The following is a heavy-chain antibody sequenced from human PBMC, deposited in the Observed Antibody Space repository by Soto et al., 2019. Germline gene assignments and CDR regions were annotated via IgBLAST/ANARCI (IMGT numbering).Heavy chain of an antibody. CDR2: IHNSGNT. CDR3: ARRRTSVSSFDP. J-gene: IGHJ5*02. D-gene: IGHD3-3*01. V-gene: IGHV4-59*08. Sequence: QVHLQESGPGLVKPSETLSLTCTVSGGSISDYYWSWIRQPPGKGLEWVGCIHNSGNTDYNPSLKSRVTISIDTSKSQFSLKLSSVTAPDTAVYYCARRRTSVSSFDPWSQGTLVTVSS. CDR1: GGSISDYY.